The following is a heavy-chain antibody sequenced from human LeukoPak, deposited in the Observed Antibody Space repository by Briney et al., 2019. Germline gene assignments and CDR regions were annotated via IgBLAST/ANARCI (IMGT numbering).Heavy chain of an antibody. CDR3: ARQGDGYNYAY. Sequence: PSETLSLTCTVSGYSISSGYYWGWIRQPPGKGLEWIGSIYHSGSTYYNPSLKSRVTISVDTSKNQFSLKLSSVTAADTAVYYCARQGDGYNYAYWGQGTLVTVSS. J-gene: IGHJ4*02. D-gene: IGHD5-24*01. CDR1: GYSISSGYY. CDR2: IYHSGST. V-gene: IGHV4-38-2*02.